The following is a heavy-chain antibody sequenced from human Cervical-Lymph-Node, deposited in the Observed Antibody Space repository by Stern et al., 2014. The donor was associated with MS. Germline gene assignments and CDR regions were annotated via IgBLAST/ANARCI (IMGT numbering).Heavy chain of an antibody. CDR3: AKEKQYTYGLDY. CDR1: GYTFTDYY. Sequence: VQLVESGAEVKKPGASVKVSCKASGYTFTDYYMHWVRQAPGQGLEWMGWINPKNGGTVYAPKYRGRVTMTRDTSIATSYMELSSLTPDDSAFYYCAKEKQYTYGLDYWGQGTLVTVSS. J-gene: IGHJ4*02. V-gene: IGHV1-2*02. CDR2: INPKNGGT. D-gene: IGHD5-18*01.